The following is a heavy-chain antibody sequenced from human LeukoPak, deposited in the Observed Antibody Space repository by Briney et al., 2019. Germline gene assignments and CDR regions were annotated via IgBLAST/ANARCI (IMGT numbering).Heavy chain of an antibody. V-gene: IGHV4-31*03. CDR2: IYYTGST. D-gene: IGHD3-22*01. J-gene: IGHJ5*02. CDR3: ARYYDSSGYYYGWFDP. CDR1: AGSLSSGGYY. Sequence: SETLSLTCTVSAGSLSSGGYYWSWIRQHPRKGLEWIGYIYYTGSTYYNPSLKSRVTISVDTSKNQFSLKLRSVTASDTAVYYCARYYDSSGYYYGWFDPWGQGTLVTVSS.